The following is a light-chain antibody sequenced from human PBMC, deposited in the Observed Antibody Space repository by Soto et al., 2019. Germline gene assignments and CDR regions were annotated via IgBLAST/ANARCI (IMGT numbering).Light chain of an antibody. CDR3: SSYAGSNNFV. CDR2: EVS. V-gene: IGLV2-8*01. J-gene: IGLJ1*01. CDR1: SSDVGGYNY. Sequence: QSVLTQPSSASGSPGQSVTISCSGTSSDVGGYNYVSWHQQHPGKAPKLMIYEVSKRPSGVPDRFSGSKSGNTASLIVSGLQAEDEADYYCSSYAGSNNFVFGTG.